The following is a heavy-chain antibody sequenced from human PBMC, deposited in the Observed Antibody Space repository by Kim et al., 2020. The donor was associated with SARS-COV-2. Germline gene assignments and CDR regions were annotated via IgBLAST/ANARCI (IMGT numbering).Heavy chain of an antibody. CDR2: ISTSGNYI. CDR3: ARGEQSFAWLFDC. CDR1: GFTFTNYS. Sequence: GGSLRLSCATSGFTFTNYSMNWVRQAPGKGLEWVSSISTSGNYIYSADSVKGRFTISRDNAQNSLYLQMNSLRAEDTAVYYCARGEQSFAWLFDCWGQGT. D-gene: IGHD3-9*01. V-gene: IGHV3-21*01. J-gene: IGHJ4*02.